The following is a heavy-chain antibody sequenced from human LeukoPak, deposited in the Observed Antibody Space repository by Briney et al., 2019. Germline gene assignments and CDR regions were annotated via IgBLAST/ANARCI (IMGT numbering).Heavy chain of an antibody. J-gene: IGHJ4*02. CDR1: GFTVSSNY. CDR2: IYSGGST. V-gene: IGHV3-53*01. D-gene: IGHD1-26*01. CDR3: ARVGEGAAKD. Sequence: GGSLRLSCEASGFTVSSNYMSWVRQAPGKGLEWVSVIYSGGSTYYADSVKGRFAISRDNSKNTLYLQMNSLRAEDTAVYYCARVGEGAAKDWGQGTLVTVSS.